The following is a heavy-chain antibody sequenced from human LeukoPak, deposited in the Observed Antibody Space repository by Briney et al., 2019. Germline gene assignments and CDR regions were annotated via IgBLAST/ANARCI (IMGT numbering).Heavy chain of an antibody. Sequence: SETLSLTCTVSGGSISSYYWSWIRQPPGKGLEWIGYIYYSGSTNYNPALKSRVTISVDTSKNQFSLKLSSVTAADTAVYYCARESAAAPKAFDIWGQGTMVTVSS. J-gene: IGHJ3*02. D-gene: IGHD2-15*01. CDR2: IYYSGST. CDR3: ARESAAAPKAFDI. V-gene: IGHV4-59*01. CDR1: GGSISSYY.